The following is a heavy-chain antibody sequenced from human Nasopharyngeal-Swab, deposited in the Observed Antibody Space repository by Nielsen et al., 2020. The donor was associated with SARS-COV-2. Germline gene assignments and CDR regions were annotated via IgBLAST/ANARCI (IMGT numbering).Heavy chain of an antibody. D-gene: IGHD1-26*01. J-gene: IGHJ3*02. CDR3: ARGLSLVGATNDAFDT. V-gene: IGHV3-21*01. CDR2: ISSSSSYI. Sequence: WIRQPPGKGLEWVSSISSSSSYIYYADSVKGRFTISRDNAKNSLYLQMNSLRAEDTAVYYCARGLSLVGATNDAFDTWGQGTMVTVSS.